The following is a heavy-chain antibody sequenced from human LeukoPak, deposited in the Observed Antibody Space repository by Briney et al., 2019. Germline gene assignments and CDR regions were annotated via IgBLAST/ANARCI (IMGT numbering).Heavy chain of an antibody. CDR3: ARGDSMVRGVIPPYFDY. V-gene: IGHV4-30-4*01. D-gene: IGHD3-10*01. CDR1: GGSISSGDCY. J-gene: IGHJ4*02. Sequence: PSETLSLTCTVSGGSISSGDCYWSWIRQPPGKGLEWIGYIYYSGSTYYNPSLESRVTISVDTSKNQFSLKLSSVTAADTAVYYCARGDSMVRGVIPPYFDYWGQGTLVTVSS. CDR2: IYYSGST.